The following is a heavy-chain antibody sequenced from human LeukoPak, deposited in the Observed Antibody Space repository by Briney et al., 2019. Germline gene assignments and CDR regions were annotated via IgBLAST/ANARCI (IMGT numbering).Heavy chain of an antibody. CDR2: ISYDGNNK. V-gene: IGHV3-30*03. CDR1: GFIFNKNG. Sequence: GGSLRLSCVASGFIFNKNGMHWVRQAPGKGLEWVAVISYDGNNKYHADSVKGRFTISRDNFKNTLYLEMNSLRAEDTAVYYCARDRRVRTVVGLDYYGMDVWGQGTTVTVPS. D-gene: IGHD1-26*01. CDR3: ARDRRVRTVVGLDYYGMDV. J-gene: IGHJ6*02.